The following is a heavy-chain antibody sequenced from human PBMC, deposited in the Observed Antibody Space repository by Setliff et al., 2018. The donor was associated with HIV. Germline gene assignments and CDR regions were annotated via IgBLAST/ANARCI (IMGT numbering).Heavy chain of an antibody. CDR1: GGSVNSDYL. D-gene: IGHD3-10*01. CDR3: TRRRGPMVRGVDPTPSYYFDY. Sequence: SETLSLTCTVSGGSVNSDYLWCWIRQPPGKGLEWIGSVYHSGSTYYNPSLKSRVTISVDTSKNQFSLRLSSVTAGDTAVYYCTRRRGPMVRGVDPTPSYYFDYWGQGTLVTVSS. CDR2: VYHSGST. J-gene: IGHJ4*02. V-gene: IGHV4-38-2*02.